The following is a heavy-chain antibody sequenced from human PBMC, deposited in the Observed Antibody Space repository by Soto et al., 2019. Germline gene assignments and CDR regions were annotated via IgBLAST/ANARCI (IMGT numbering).Heavy chain of an antibody. Sequence: SGTLSLTCTVSGGSISSSSFYWGWVRQPPGKGLGGGGGIYCSGSTYYNPSLKSRVTISVDTSKNQFSLKLSSVTAADTAVYYCATLLGVLLWFGELGGTFDYWGQGTLVTVSS. CDR2: IYCSGST. CDR3: ATLLGVLLWFGELGGTFDY. CDR1: GGSISSSSFY. V-gene: IGHV4-39*01. J-gene: IGHJ4*02. D-gene: IGHD3-10*01.